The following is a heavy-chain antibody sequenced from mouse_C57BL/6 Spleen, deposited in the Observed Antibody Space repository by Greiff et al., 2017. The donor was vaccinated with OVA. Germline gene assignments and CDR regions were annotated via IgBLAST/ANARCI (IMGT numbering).Heavy chain of an antibody. D-gene: IGHD3-1*01. CDR1: GYTFTSYW. CDR2: IDPSDSYT. Sequence: QVQLQQPGAELVMPGASVKLSCKASGYTFTSYWMHWVKQRPGQGLEWIGEIDPSDSYTNYNHKFKGKSTLTVDKSSSTAYMQLSSLTSEDSAAVYWSRGTAEATDFDDWGQGTTLTVSS. J-gene: IGHJ2*01. CDR3: SRGTAEATDFDD. V-gene: IGHV1-69*01.